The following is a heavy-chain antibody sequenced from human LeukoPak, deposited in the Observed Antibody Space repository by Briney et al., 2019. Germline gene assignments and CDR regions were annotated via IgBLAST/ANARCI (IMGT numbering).Heavy chain of an antibody. V-gene: IGHV4-39*07. Sequence: SETLSLTCTVSGGSISSSSYYWGWIRQPPGKGLEWIGSIYYSGSTYYNPSLKSRVTISVDTSKNQFSLKLSSVTAADTAVYYCARFDPPGYYYYGMDVWGQGTTVTVSS. CDR2: IYYSGST. CDR3: ARFDPPGYYYYGMDV. J-gene: IGHJ6*02. CDR1: GGSISSSSYY.